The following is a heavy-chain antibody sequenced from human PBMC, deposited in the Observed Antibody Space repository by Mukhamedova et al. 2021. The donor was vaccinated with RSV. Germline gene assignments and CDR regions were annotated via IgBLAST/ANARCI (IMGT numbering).Heavy chain of an antibody. V-gene: IGHV1-8*01. D-gene: IGHD4-11*01. J-gene: IGHJ4*02. CDR3: VRSSDFSNYAGDY. Sequence: GWMNPNSGNTGYVQKFQGRVTMTRDTSISTAYMELSSLRSEDTAVYYCVRSSDFSNYAGDYWGRGTLVTVSS. CDR2: MNPNSGNT.